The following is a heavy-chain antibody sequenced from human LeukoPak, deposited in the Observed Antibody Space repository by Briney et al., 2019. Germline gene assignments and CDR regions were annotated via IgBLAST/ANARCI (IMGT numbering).Heavy chain of an antibody. J-gene: IGHJ4*02. V-gene: IGHV3-30*02. CDR2: IRYDGSNK. CDR1: GFTFSSYG. CDR3: ARDVRVPFDY. D-gene: IGHD2-2*01. Sequence: GGSLRLSCAASGFTFSSYGMHWVRQAPGKGLEWVAFIRYDGSNKYYADSVKGRFTISRDNSKNTLYLQMNSLRAEDTAVYYCARDVRVPFDYWGQGTLVTVSS.